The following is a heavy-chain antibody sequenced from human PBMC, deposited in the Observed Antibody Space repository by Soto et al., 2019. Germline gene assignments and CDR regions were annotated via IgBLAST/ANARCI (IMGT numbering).Heavy chain of an antibody. CDR1: GYTFTTYD. V-gene: IGHV1-8*02. CDR3: ASNRRETGDFEH. CDR2: MNPYNGDT. Sequence: QVQLGQSGAEVKKPGASVKVYCKASGYTFTTYDVNWMRKGTGQGPEWLGWMNPYNGDTGYAQKIQVRVTLTRDTSMNTAYLELSSLTYEDTAVYSCASNRRETGDFEHWGQGTLVTVSS. J-gene: IGHJ4*02. D-gene: IGHD7-27*01.